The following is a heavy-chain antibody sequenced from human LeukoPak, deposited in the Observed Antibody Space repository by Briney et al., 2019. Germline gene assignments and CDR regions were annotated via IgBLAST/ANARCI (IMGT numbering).Heavy chain of an antibody. CDR3: ARGGYDILTGYFNWFDP. CDR1: GFTFSSYA. V-gene: IGHV3-64*01. Sequence: GGSLRLSCAASGFTFSSYAMHWVRQAPGKGLEYVSAISSNGGSTYYANSVKGRFTISRDNSKNTLYLQMGSLRAEDMAVYYCARGGYDILTGYFNWFDPWGQGTLVTVSP. D-gene: IGHD3-9*01. CDR2: ISSNGGST. J-gene: IGHJ5*02.